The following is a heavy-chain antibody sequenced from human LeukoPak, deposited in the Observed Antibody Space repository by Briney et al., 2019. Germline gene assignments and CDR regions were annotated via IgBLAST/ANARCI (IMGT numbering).Heavy chain of an antibody. CDR2: IYYSGST. J-gene: IGHJ4*02. V-gene: IGHV4-39*07. CDR3: ARGHYDSSAFDY. CDR1: GGSISSSSYY. D-gene: IGHD3-22*01. Sequence: SETLSLTCTVSGGSISSSSYYWGWIRQPPGKGLEWIGSIYYSGSTYYNPSIKSRVTISVDTSKNQFSLKLSSVTAADTAVYYCARGHYDSSAFDYWGQGTLVTVSS.